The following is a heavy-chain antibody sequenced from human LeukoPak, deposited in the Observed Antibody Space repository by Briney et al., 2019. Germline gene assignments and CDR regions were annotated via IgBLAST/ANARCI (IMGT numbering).Heavy chain of an antibody. D-gene: IGHD2-8*01. CDR2: INHSGST. V-gene: IGHV4-34*01. CDR3: ARGGGFCTNGVCYPLDY. CDR1: GGSFSGYY. J-gene: IGHJ4*02. Sequence: PSETLSLTCAVYGGSFSGYYLSWIRQPPGKGLEWIGEINHSGSTNYNPSLKSRVTISVDTSKNQFSLKLSSVTAADTAVYYCARGGGFCTNGVCYPLDYWGQGTLVTVSS.